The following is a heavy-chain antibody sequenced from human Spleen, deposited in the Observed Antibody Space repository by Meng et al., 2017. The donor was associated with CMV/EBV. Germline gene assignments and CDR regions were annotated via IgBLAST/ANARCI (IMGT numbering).Heavy chain of an antibody. J-gene: IGHJ4*02. Sequence: GGSLRLSCLVSGFTFRSYAMHWVRQAPGKGLEWVAVISYDGKSKDYADSVTGRFTISRDNSKNTLSLQMSSLRVEDTAVYYCVKEGRAWTPFDWGQGTLVTVSS. CDR3: VKEGRAWTPFD. CDR1: GFTFRSYA. CDR2: ISYDGKSK. D-gene: IGHD1-1*01. V-gene: IGHV3-30-3*02.